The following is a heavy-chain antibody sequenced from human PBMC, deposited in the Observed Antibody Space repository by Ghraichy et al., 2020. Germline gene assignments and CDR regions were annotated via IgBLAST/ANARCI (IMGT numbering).Heavy chain of an antibody. J-gene: IGHJ4*02. D-gene: IGHD2-2*02. CDR3: ARGPPVDIVVVPAAIRGPYFDY. Sequence: SETLSLTCTVSGGSISSYYWSWIRQPPGKGLEWIGYIYYSGSTNYNPSLKSRVTISVDTSKNQFSLKLSSVTAADTAVYYCARGPPVDIVVVPAAIRGPYFDYWGQGTLVTVSS. CDR1: GGSISSYY. CDR2: IYYSGST. V-gene: IGHV4-59*01.